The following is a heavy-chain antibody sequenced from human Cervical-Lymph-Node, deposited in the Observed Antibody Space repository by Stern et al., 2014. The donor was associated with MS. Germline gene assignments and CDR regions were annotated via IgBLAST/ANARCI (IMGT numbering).Heavy chain of an antibody. Sequence: EVQLVESGGGLVKPGGSLRLSCAASAFTFSSHAMSWFRHAPGQVLEWVSSISGSGGSPYYPYPVKCRFTISRDQSHHTLYTPMDSLRAEDQGVYYCAKEDVVAPDWGQGTLVTVSS. J-gene: IGHJ4*02. CDR2: ISGSGGSP. V-gene: IGHV3-23*04. CDR3: AKEDVVAPD. CDR1: AFTFSSHA. D-gene: IGHD5-12*01.